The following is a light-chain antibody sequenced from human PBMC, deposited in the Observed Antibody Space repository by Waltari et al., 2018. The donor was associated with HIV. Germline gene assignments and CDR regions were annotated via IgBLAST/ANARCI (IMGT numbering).Light chain of an antibody. CDR2: DVS. V-gene: IGLV2-14*03. CDR1: SSDVGGYKY. Sequence: QSALTQPASASGSPGQSLTIPCTGTSSDVGGYKYVSWYQQHPGKAPKLMIYDVSNRPSGVSNRFSGSKSGNTASLTISGLQAEDEADYYCSSYTSSSTYVFGTGTKVTVL. CDR3: SSYTSSSTYV. J-gene: IGLJ1*01.